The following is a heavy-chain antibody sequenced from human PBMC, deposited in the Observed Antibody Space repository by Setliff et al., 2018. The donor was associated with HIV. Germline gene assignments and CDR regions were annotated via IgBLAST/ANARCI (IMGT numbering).Heavy chain of an antibody. D-gene: IGHD3-3*01. CDR1: GGSMRSTTYY. Sequence: SETLSLTCTVSGGSMRSTTYYWGWVRQPPGKGLEWIGNVHFSGTTYYNPSLKSRVTISVDPSQNQFSLRLISVTAADAAMYYCARPSLGIGGGSKFDSWGQGTLVT. J-gene: IGHJ4*02. V-gene: IGHV4-39*01. CDR2: VHFSGTT. CDR3: ARPSLGIGGGSKFDS.